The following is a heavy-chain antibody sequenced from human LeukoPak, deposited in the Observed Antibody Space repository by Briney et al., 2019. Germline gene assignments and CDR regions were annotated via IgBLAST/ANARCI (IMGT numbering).Heavy chain of an antibody. Sequence: PSETLSLTCAVYGGSFSGYYWSWIRQPPGKGLEWIGEINHSGSTNYNPSLKSRVTISVDTSKNQFSLKLSSVTAADTAVYYCAREAYCGGDCLGAFDIWGQGTMVTVSS. J-gene: IGHJ3*02. D-gene: IGHD2-21*02. CDR1: GGSFSGYY. V-gene: IGHV4-34*01. CDR2: INHSGST. CDR3: AREAYCGGDCLGAFDI.